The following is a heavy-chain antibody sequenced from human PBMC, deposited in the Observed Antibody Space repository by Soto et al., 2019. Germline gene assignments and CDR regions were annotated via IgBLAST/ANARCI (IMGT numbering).Heavy chain of an antibody. CDR2: MNPNSGGT. Sequence: GASVKVSCKASGYTFTGYYMHWVRQAPGQGLEWMGWMNPNSGGTNYAQKFQGWVTMTRDTSISTAYMELSRLRSDDTAVYYCARDRHNNFFDPWGQGTLVTVSS. D-gene: IGHD6-6*01. V-gene: IGHV1-2*04. CDR3: ARDRHNNFFDP. J-gene: IGHJ5*02. CDR1: GYTFTGYY.